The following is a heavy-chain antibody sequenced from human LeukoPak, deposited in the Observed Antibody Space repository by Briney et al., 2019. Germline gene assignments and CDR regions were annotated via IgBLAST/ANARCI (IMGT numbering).Heavy chain of an antibody. CDR3: TKRGCSSTTCYSNC. J-gene: IGHJ4*02. CDR2: ISSGGDT. CDR1: GFTFSHYA. D-gene: IGHD2-2*01. V-gene: IGHV3-23*01. Sequence: GGSLRLSCAASGFTFSHYAMSWVRQAPGKGLEWVSAISSGGDTYYAESVKGRFTISRDNSKNTLSLQMSSLRAEDTAVYYCTKRGCSSTTCYSNCWGQGTLVTVAS.